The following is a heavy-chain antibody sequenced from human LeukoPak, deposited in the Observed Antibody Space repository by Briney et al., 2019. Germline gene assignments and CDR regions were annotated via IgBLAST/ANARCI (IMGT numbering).Heavy chain of an antibody. J-gene: IGHJ4*02. V-gene: IGHV3-7*01. CDR3: VRDGGVSGYDLLDY. D-gene: IGHD5-12*01. CDR1: GFIFSNYW. CDR2: INQDGSKE. Sequence: GGSLRLSCTASGFIFSNYWMTWVRQAPGKGLEWVAQINQDGSKEYYIDSVKARFSISRDNARNSLSLQMNSLRAEDTAVYYCVRDGGVSGYDLLDYWGQGTLVTVSS.